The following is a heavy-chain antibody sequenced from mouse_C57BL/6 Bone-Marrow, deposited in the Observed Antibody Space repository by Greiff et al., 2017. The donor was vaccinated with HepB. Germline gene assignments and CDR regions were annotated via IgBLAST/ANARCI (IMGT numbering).Heavy chain of an antibody. Sequence: EVKLMESEGGLVQPGSSMKLSCTASGFTFSDYYMAWVRQVPEKGLEWVANINYDGSSTYYLDSLKSRFIISRDNAKNILYLQMSSLKSEDTATYYCARERYWFDYWGQGTTHTVSS. D-gene: IGHD4-1*01. V-gene: IGHV5-16*01. CDR1: GFTFSDYY. CDR2: INYDGSST. CDR3: ARERYWFDY. J-gene: IGHJ2*01.